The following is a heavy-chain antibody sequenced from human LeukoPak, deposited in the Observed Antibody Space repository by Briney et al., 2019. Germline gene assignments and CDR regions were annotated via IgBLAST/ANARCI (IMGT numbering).Heavy chain of an antibody. J-gene: IGHJ4*02. D-gene: IGHD1-1*01. V-gene: IGHV4-34*01. CDR2: INHRGST. Sequence: SETLSLTYAVYGGSFSGYYWSWIRQPPGKGLEWIGEINHRGSTNYNPSLKSRVTISVDTSKNQFSLKLSSVTAADTAVYYCTLRHDKTLFDYWGQGTLVTVSS. CDR3: TLRHDKTLFDY. CDR1: GGSFSGYY.